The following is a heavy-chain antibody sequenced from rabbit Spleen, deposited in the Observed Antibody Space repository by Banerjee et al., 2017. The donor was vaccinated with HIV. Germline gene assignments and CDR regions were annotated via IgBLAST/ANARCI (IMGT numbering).Heavy chain of an antibody. CDR2: IDPLFGST. CDR3: VRDQAGYVGFGPFYFNL. Sequence: QEQLEESGGGLVKPGGSLTLTCKASGFPFSNKAVMCWVRQPPGKGLEWIGYIDPLFGSTYYANWVNGRFSISRENTQNTVYLQLNSLTAADTATYFCVRDQAGYVGFGPFYFNLWGPGTLVTVS. J-gene: IGHJ4*01. CDR1: GFPFSNKA. V-gene: IGHV1S47*01. D-gene: IGHD4-2*01.